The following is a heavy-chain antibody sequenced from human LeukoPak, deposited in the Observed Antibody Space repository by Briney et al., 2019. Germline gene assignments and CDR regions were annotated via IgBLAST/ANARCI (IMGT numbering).Heavy chain of an antibody. CDR1: GYSFTSYW. D-gene: IGHD2-15*01. V-gene: IGHV5-51*01. CDR3: ARELYCSGGSCYHFDY. CDR2: IYPGDSDT. Sequence: GESLKISCKGSGYSFTSYWIGWVRQMPGKGLEWMGIIYPGDSDTRYSPSFQGQVTISADKSNSTAYLQWSSLKASDTAMYYCARELYCSGGSCYHFDYWGQGTLVTVSS. J-gene: IGHJ4*02.